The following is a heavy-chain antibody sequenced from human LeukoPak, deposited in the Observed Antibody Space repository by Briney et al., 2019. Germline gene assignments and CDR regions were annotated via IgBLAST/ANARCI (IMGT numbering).Heavy chain of an antibody. CDR2: IRYDGSNK. CDR1: GFTFNSYG. J-gene: IGHJ4*02. V-gene: IGHV3-30*02. D-gene: IGHD6-13*01. Sequence: GGSLRLSCAASGFTFNSYGMHWVRQAPGKGLEWVAFIRYDGSNKYYADSVKCRFTISRDNSKNTLYLQMNSLRAEDTAVYFCAKAGGVEAAGIFDYWGQGTLVTVSS. CDR3: AKAGGVEAAGIFDY.